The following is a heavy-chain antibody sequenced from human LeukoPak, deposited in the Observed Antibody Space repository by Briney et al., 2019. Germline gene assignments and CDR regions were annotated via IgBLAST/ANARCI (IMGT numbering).Heavy chain of an antibody. CDR2: MNPTSGKT. V-gene: IGHV1-8*01. D-gene: IGHD3-10*01. CDR1: GDTFTTYD. CDR3: ARSVRGSRNYYYYYYMDV. Sequence: APVKVSCKASGDTFTTYDINWVRQATGQGLEWMGWMNPTSGKTGYAQQFQDRVTITRNTSISTAYMELSSLRSEDTAIYYCARSVRGSRNYYYYYYMDVWGKGTTVTVSS. J-gene: IGHJ6*03.